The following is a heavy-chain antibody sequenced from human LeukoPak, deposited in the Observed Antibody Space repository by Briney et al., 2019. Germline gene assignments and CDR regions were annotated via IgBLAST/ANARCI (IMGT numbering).Heavy chain of an antibody. V-gene: IGHV1-2*02. D-gene: IGHD3-22*01. CDR3: ARVRITMINDAFDI. CDR1: GYTFTGYY. J-gene: IGHJ3*02. Sequence: ASVKVSCKASGYTFTGYYMHWVRQAPGQGLEWMGWINPNSGGTNYAQKFQGRVTMTRDTSISTAYMELGRLRSDDTAVYYCARVRITMINDAFDIWGQGTMVTVSS. CDR2: INPNSGGT.